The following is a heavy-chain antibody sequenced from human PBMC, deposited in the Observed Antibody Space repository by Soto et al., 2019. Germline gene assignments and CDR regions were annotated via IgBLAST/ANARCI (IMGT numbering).Heavy chain of an antibody. CDR1: GFTFSSYG. V-gene: IGHV3-30*18. Sequence: QVQLVESGGGVVQPGRSLRLSCAASGFTFSSYGMHWVRQAPGKGLEWVAVISYDGSNKYYADSVKGRFTISRDNSKNTLYLQMNSLRAEDTAVYYCAKPGSSGIDYWGQGTLVTVSS. CDR3: AKPGSSGIDY. J-gene: IGHJ4*02. D-gene: IGHD3-22*01. CDR2: ISYDGSNK.